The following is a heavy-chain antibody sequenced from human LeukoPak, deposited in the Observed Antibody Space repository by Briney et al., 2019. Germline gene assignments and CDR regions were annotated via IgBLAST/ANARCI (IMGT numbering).Heavy chain of an antibody. D-gene: IGHD1-26*01. V-gene: IGHV3-74*01. CDR1: GFTFNTYW. Sequence: GGSLRLSCAASGFTFNTYWMHWVRQAPGKGLVWVARIRGDGVSTSYADSVKGRFTISRDNAKNTLYLQMNSLRAEDTALYYCAGGFSGSYWGQGTLVTVSS. CDR3: AGGFSGSY. CDR2: IRGDGVST. J-gene: IGHJ4*02.